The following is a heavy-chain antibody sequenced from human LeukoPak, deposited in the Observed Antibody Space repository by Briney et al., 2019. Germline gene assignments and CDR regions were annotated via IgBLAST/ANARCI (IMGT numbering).Heavy chain of an antibody. V-gene: IGHV3-20*04. J-gene: IGHJ4*02. D-gene: IGHD2-2*01. Sequence: GGSLRLSCAASGFTFDDYGMSWVRQAPGKGLEWVSGINWNGGSTGYADSVKGRFTISRDNAKNSLYLQMNSLRAEDTAVYYCAKDSRVVPAATFDYWGQGTLVTVSS. CDR2: INWNGGST. CDR3: AKDSRVVPAATFDY. CDR1: GFTFDDYG.